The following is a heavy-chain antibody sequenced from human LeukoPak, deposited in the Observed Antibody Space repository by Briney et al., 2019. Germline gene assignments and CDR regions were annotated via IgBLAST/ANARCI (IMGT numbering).Heavy chain of an antibody. CDR2: FSRSGPDT. Sequence: GGSLRLSCAASGFTFGSSAMSWVRQAPGRGPEWVSTFSRSGPDTYYADSVKGRFTIFRDNSKNTLYLQMNSLRAEDTAVYYCAKGSLGSWYYFDYWGQGTLVTVSS. CDR1: GFTFGSSA. V-gene: IGHV3-23*01. J-gene: IGHJ4*02. D-gene: IGHD6-13*01. CDR3: AKGSLGSWYYFDY.